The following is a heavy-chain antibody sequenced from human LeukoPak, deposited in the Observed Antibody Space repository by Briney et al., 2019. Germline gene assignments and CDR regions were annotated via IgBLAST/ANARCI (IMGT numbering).Heavy chain of an antibody. V-gene: IGHV1-2*02. CDR2: INPNSGGT. CDR1: GYTFTDYY. J-gene: IGHJ4*02. Sequence: GASVKVSCKASGYTFTDYYMHWVRQAPGRGLEWMGWINPNSGGTNYAQKFQGRVTMTRDTSISTAYMELSRLRSDDTAVYYCVRAGATVTLLFDYWGQGTLVTVSS. D-gene: IGHD4-17*01. CDR3: VRAGATVTLLFDY.